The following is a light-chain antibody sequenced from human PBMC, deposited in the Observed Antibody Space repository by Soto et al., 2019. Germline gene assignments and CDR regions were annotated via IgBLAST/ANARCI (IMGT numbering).Light chain of an antibody. CDR3: QQVNSYPLT. CDR1: QGISTY. J-gene: IGKJ4*01. CDR2: AAS. Sequence: DIHLTQSPAFLSASVGHIFTITCRASQGISTYLAWFQQKPGKAPKLLIYAASTLHSGVPSRLRGSGYGTELTITISSLKSEDFETYYCQQVNSYPLTFGGGTKVDIK. V-gene: IGKV1-9*01.